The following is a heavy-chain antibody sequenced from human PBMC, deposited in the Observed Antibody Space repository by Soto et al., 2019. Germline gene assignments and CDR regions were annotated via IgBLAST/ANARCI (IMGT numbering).Heavy chain of an antibody. CDR2: MSYDGNNK. Sequence: QVQLVESGGGVVQPGGSLRLSCAASGFTFSRYGMHWVRQAPGKGLEWVAVMSYDGNNKYYADSVKGRFTVSXXXXRXXXXXXXXXXXVEDTAVYFCAKGFLSGGYCANGVCYHFDYWGQGTPVTVSS. J-gene: IGHJ4*02. V-gene: IGHV3-30*18. CDR3: AKGFLSGGYCANGVCYHFDY. CDR1: GFTFSRYG. D-gene: IGHD2-8*01.